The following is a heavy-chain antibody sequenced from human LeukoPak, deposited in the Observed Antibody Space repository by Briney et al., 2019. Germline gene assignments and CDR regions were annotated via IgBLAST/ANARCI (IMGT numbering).Heavy chain of an antibody. J-gene: IGHJ5*02. D-gene: IGHD6-6*01. CDR3: ARGSSRFDP. CDR1: GYSFISSW. V-gene: IGHV5-10-1*01. CDR2: IDPSDSYS. Sequence: GESLKISCKGSGYSFISSWITWVRQMPGKGLEWMGKIDPSDSYSNYSPSFQGHVTISADKSISTAYLQWSSLKASDTAMYYCARGSSRFDPWGQGTLVTVSS.